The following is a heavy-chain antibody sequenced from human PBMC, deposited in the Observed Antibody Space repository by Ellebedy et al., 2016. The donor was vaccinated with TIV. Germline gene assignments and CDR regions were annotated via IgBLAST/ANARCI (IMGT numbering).Heavy chain of an antibody. CDR1: GFAFSNSG. J-gene: IGHJ5*01. CDR3: ARGPNSDS. V-gene: IGHV3-66*01. Sequence: GESLKISCAASGFAFSNSGMNWVRQPPGKGLEWVSIIYTSGDTYYADSVKGRFTLSRDNSKNTLYLQMNTLRTDDTAVYYCARGPNSDSWGQGTLVTVSS. CDR2: IYTSGDT.